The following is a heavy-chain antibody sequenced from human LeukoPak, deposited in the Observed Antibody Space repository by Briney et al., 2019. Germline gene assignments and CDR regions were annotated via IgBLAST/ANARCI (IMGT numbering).Heavy chain of an antibody. Sequence: SETLSLTCAVYGGSSSGYYWSWIRQPPGKGLEWIGEINHSGSTNYNPSLKSRVTISVDTSKNQFSLKLSSVTAADTAVYYCARGVGSSFSRYYYYYYMDVWAKGPRSPSP. CDR3: ARGVGSSFSRYYYYYYMDV. V-gene: IGHV4-34*01. CDR1: GGSSSGYY. J-gene: IGHJ6*03. D-gene: IGHD6-6*01. CDR2: INHSGST.